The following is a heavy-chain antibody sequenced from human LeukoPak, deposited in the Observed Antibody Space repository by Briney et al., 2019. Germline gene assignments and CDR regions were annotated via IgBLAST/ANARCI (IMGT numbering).Heavy chain of an antibody. CDR2: IYTSGST. J-gene: IGHJ4*02. CDR1: GGSISIYY. Sequence: SETLCLTCTVSGGSISIYYWSWIRQPAGKGLEWIGRIYTSGSTNYNPSLKSRVTMSVDTSKNQFSLKLSSVTAADTAVYYCARDRPDTAMPTFDYWGQGTLVTVSS. D-gene: IGHD5-18*01. CDR3: ARDRPDTAMPTFDY. V-gene: IGHV4-4*07.